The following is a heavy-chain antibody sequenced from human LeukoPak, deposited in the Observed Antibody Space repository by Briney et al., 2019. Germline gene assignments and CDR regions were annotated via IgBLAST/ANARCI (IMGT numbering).Heavy chain of an antibody. CDR3: ASRIAAARDYYYYGMDV. CDR2: IYSGGST. Sequence: GGSLRLSCAASGFTVSSNYMSWVRQAPGKGLEWVSVIYSGGSTYYADSVKGRLTISRDNSKNTLYLQMNSLRAEDTAVYYCASRIAAARDYYYYGMDVWGQGTTVTVSS. CDR1: GFTVSSNY. J-gene: IGHJ6*02. V-gene: IGHV3-66*01. D-gene: IGHD6-13*01.